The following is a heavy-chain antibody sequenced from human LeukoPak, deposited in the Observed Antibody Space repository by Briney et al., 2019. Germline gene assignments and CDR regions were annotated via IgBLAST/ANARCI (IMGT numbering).Heavy chain of an antibody. J-gene: IGHJ4*02. CDR2: ISWNSGSI. CDR3: ARFGIQLWLLGRSGFDY. D-gene: IGHD5-18*01. Sequence: GRSLRLSCAASGFTFDDYAMHWVRQAPGKGLEWVSGISWNSGSIGYVDSVKGRFTISRDNAKNSLYLQMNSLRAEDTAVYYCARFGIQLWLLGRSGFDYWGQGTLVTVSS. CDR1: GFTFDDYA. V-gene: IGHV3-9*01.